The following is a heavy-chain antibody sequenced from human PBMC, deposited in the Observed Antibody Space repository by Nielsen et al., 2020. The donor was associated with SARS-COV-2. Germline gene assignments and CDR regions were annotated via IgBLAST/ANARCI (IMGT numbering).Heavy chain of an antibody. Sequence: GSLRLSCTVSGGSISSSSYYWGWIRQPPGKGLEWIGSIYYSGSTYYNPSLKSRVTISVDTSKNQFSLKLSSVTAADTALYYCARERVGGITIFGVVTRYGMDVWGQGTTVTVSS. CDR3: ARERVGGITIFGVVTRYGMDV. J-gene: IGHJ6*02. V-gene: IGHV4-39*07. CDR2: IYYSGST. D-gene: IGHD3-3*01. CDR1: GGSISSSSYY.